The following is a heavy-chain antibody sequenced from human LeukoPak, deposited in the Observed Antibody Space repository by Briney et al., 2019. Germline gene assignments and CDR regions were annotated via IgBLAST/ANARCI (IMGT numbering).Heavy chain of an antibody. CDR3: AKDHCSSTSCYGKGGFDY. V-gene: IGHV3-23*01. CDR2: ISGSGGST. CDR1: GFTFSSYA. Sequence: PGGSLRLSCAASGFTFSSYAMSWVRQAPGKGLEWVSAISGSGGSTYYADSVKGRFTISRDNSKNTLYLQMNSLRAEDTAVYYCAKDHCSSTSCYGKGGFDYWGQGTLVTVSS. D-gene: IGHD2-2*01. J-gene: IGHJ4*02.